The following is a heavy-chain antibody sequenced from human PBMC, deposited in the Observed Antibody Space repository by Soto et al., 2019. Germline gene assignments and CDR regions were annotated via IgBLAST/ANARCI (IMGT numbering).Heavy chain of an antibody. CDR1: GFTFSSYT. J-gene: IGHJ4*02. D-gene: IGHD6-19*01. V-gene: IGHV3-30-3*01. Sequence: QVQLVESGGGVVQPGRSLRLSCAASGFTFSSYTMHWVRQAPGKGLEWVAVISYDGSNKYYADSVKGRFTISRDNSKNTLYLQMNSLRAEDTAVYYCAREGIWLAVAGYFDYWGQGTLVTVSS. CDR3: AREGIWLAVAGYFDY. CDR2: ISYDGSNK.